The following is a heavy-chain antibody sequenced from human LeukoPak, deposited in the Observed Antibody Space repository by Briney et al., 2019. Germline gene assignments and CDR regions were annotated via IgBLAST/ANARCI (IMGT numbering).Heavy chain of an antibody. J-gene: IGHJ4*02. CDR1: GYSFTSYW. D-gene: IGHD3-10*01. CDR3: ARSDYYGSGSYYNGHDY. V-gene: IGHV5-51*01. CDR2: IYPGDSDT. Sequence: GESLKISCKGSGYSFTSYWIGWARQMPGKGLEWMGIIYPGDSDTRYSPSFQGQVTISADKSISTAYLQWSSLKASDTAMYYCARSDYYGSGSYYNGHDYWGQGTLVTVSS.